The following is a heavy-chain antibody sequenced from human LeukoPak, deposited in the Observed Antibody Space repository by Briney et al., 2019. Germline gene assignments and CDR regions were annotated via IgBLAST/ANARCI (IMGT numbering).Heavy chain of an antibody. V-gene: IGHV3-23*01. CDR1: GFSFSAYA. CDR2: ITGSGDST. Sequence: GGSLRLSCAASGFSFSAYAMNWVRQAPGKGLEWVSSITGSGDSTYIADSVKGRFTIYRDNSKNTMYMQMNILRAEDTAVYYCAKGTLRSCTGARCYPFDYWGQGTLSTSPQ. D-gene: IGHD2-8*02. J-gene: IGHJ4*02. CDR3: AKGTLRSCTGARCYPFDY.